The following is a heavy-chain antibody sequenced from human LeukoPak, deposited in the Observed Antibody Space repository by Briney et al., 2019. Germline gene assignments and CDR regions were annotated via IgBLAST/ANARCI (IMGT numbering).Heavy chain of an antibody. V-gene: IGHV3-23*01. CDR2: ISGSGGST. CDR1: GITLSNYG. D-gene: IGHD3-22*01. Sequence: GGSLRLSCAVSGITLSNYGMSWVRQAPGKGLEWVAGISGSGGSTNYADSVKGRFTISRDNPKNTLFLQMNSLRAEDTAVYFCARRGVVIRVILVGFHKEAYYFDSWGQGALVTVSS. CDR3: ARRGVVIRVILVGFHKEAYYFDS. J-gene: IGHJ4*02.